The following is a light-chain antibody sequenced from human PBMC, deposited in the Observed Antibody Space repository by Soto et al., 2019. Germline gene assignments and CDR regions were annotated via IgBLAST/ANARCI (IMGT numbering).Light chain of an antibody. CDR3: QQYDNYYT. Sequence: DIQMTQSPSTLSASVGDRVTITCRASQSISNWLAWYQQKPGKAPTLLIYDVSRLESGVPSRFSGSGSGTEFTLTINSLQPDDFATYYCQQYDNYYTFGQGTKVDIK. J-gene: IGKJ2*01. CDR1: QSISNW. CDR2: DVS. V-gene: IGKV1-5*01.